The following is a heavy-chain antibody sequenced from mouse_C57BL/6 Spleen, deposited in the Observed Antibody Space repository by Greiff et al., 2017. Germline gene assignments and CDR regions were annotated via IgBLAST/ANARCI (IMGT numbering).Heavy chain of an antibody. CDR3: ARHEEIRGNSVKGWFAY. J-gene: IGHJ3*01. D-gene: IGHD2-1*01. V-gene: IGHV1-62-2*01. CDR1: GYTFTEYT. CDR2: FYPGSGSI. Sequence: QVQLQQSGAELVKPGASVKLSCKASGYTFTEYTIHWVKQRSGQGLEWIGWFYPGSGSIKYNEKFKDKATLTADKSSSTVYMELSRLTSEDSAVYFCARHEEIRGNSVKGWFAYWGQGTLVTVSA.